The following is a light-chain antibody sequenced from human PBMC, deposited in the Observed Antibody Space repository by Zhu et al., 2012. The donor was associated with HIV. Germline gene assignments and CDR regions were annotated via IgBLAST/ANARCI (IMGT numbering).Light chain of an antibody. CDR1: QSVSSN. Sequence: EIVMTQSPATLSVSPGERVTLSCRASQSVSSNLAWYQQKPGQAPRLLIYGASTRATGIPAGFSGSGSGTEFTLSISSMQSEDFAVYYCQQYNNWLFTFGPGTKVGYQT. CDR3: QQYNNWLFT. V-gene: IGKV3-15*01. CDR2: GAS. J-gene: IGKJ3*01.